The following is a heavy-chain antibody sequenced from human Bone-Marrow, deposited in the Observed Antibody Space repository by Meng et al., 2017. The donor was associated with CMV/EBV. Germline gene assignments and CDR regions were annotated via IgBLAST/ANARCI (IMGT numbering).Heavy chain of an antibody. D-gene: IGHD2-2*02. CDR1: GFTVSSNY. CDR3: ARDQGAIKEYGMDV. V-gene: IGHV3-53*01. CDR2: IYSGGST. Sequence: GESLKISCAASGFTVSSNYMSWARQAPGKGLEWVSVIYSGGSTYYADSVKGRFTISRDNSKNTLYLQMNSLRAEDTAVYYCARDQGAIKEYGMDVWGQGTTVTVSS. J-gene: IGHJ6*02.